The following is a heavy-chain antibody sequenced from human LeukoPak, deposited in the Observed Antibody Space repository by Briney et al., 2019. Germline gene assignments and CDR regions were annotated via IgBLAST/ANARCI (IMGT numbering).Heavy chain of an antibody. CDR2: ISPDGSNT. J-gene: IGHJ4*02. D-gene: IGHD3-22*01. V-gene: IGHV3-64D*06. CDR3: AIYDSSGYYNY. Sequence: GGSLRLSCSASGFTFSAYAMHWVRQAPGKGLEYVSAISPDGSNTYYADFVKGRFSISRDNSKNTLYLQMSSLRPEDTAVYYCAIYDSSGYYNYWGQGTLVTVSS. CDR1: GFTFSAYA.